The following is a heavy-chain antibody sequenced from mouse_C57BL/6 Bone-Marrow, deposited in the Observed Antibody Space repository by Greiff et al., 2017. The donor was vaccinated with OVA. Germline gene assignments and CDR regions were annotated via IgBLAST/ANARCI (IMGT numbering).Heavy chain of an antibody. D-gene: IGHD1-1*01. J-gene: IGHJ3*01. CDR2: ISYDGSN. V-gene: IGHV3-6*01. CDR1: GYSITSGYY. CDR3: ARVPLFITTVVARAY. Sequence: ESGPGLVKPSQSLSLTCSVTGYSITSGYYWNWIRQFPGNKLEWMGYISYDGSNNYNPSLKNRISITRDTSKNQFFLKLNSVTTEDTATYYCARVPLFITTVVARAYWGQGTLVTVSA.